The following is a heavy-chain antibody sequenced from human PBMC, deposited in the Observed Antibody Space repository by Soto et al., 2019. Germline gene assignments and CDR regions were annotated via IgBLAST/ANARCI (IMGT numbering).Heavy chain of an antibody. CDR1: GGSISSADYY. CDR3: ARLCTTSCYGRFDP. CDR2: IYYSGST. Sequence: SETLSLTCTASGGSISSADYYWSWIRQPPGKGLEWIGYIYYSGSTYYNPSLKSRVTISIDTSKNQFSLKLSSVTAADTAVYYCARLCTTSCYGRFDPWGQGTLVTVSS. J-gene: IGHJ5*02. D-gene: IGHD2-2*01. V-gene: IGHV4-30-4*01.